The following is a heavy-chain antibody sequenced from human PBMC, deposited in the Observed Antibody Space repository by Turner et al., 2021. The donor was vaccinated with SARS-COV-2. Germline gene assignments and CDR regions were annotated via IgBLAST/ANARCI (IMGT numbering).Heavy chain of an antibody. V-gene: IGHV4-39*01. D-gene: IGHD3-10*01. CDR2: IYYSGNT. J-gene: IGHJ4*02. Sequence: QLQLQESGPGLVKPSETLSLTCTVSGDSISSSPYPWGWIRQPPGKGLEWIGSIYYSGNTYYNPSLKSRVAISVDTSKNQFSLRLSSVTAADTAVYYCAIQRPYGSGSYAPFYFDYWGRGTLVTVSS. CDR1: GDSISSSPYP. CDR3: AIQRPYGSGSYAPFYFDY.